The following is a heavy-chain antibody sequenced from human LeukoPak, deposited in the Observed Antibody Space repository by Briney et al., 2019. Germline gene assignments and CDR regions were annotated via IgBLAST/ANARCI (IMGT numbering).Heavy chain of an antibody. Sequence: GGSLRLSCATSGFTFDEHAMHWVRQVPGRGLEWVSLISGDGANEYYADSVKGRFTISRDNSRNSLFLQMNSLRTEDTALYFCAKRSGAPYNFGYWGQGVLVTVSS. CDR2: ISGDGANE. CDR3: AKRSGAPYNFGY. D-gene: IGHD1-1*01. CDR1: GFTFDEHA. V-gene: IGHV3-43*02. J-gene: IGHJ4*02.